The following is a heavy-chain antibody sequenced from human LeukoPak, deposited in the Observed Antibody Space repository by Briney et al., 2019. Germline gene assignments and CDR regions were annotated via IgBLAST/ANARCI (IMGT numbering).Heavy chain of an antibody. V-gene: IGHV3-21*01. CDR1: GFTFSTYS. D-gene: IGHD5-24*01. CDR2: ISSSSSYI. Sequence: GGSLRLSCAASGFTFSTYSMNWIRQAPGKGLEWVSSISSSSSYIYSADSVKGRFTISRDNAKNSLSLQMNSLRAEDTAVYYCARWSGMATVTSDYWGQGTLVTVSS. J-gene: IGHJ4*02. CDR3: ARWSGMATVTSDY.